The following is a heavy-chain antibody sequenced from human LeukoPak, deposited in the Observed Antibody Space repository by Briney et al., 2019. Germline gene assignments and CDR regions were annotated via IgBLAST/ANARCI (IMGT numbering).Heavy chain of an antibody. CDR3: ARVAGDYDFWSGTPNWFDP. Sequence: SETLSLTCTVSGGSISSYYWSWIRQPSGKGLEWIGYIYYSGSTNYNPSLKSRVTISVDTSKNQFSLKLSSVTAADTAVYYCARVAGDYDFWSGTPNWFDPWGQGTLVTVSS. CDR2: IYYSGST. CDR1: GGSISSYY. V-gene: IGHV4-59*01. D-gene: IGHD3-3*01. J-gene: IGHJ5*02.